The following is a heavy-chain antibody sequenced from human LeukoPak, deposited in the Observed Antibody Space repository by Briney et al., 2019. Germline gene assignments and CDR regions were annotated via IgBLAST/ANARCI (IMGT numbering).Heavy chain of an antibody. D-gene: IGHD1-20*01. CDR1: GYTFTSYD. V-gene: IGHV1-8*01. Sequence: APVKVSCKASGYTFTSYDINWVRPATGQGLEWMGWMNPNSGNTGYAQKFQGRVTMTRNTSISTAYMELSSLRSEDTAVYYCARVGSITGTKGFFGYWGQGTLVTVSS. CDR3: ARVGSITGTKGFFGY. CDR2: MNPNSGNT. J-gene: IGHJ4*02.